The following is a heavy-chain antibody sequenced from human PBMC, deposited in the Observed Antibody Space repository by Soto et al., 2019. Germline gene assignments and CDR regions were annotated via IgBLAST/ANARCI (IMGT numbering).Heavy chain of an antibody. D-gene: IGHD3-22*01. J-gene: IGHJ5*02. V-gene: IGHV3-30-3*01. Sequence: QVQLVESGGGVVQPGRSLRLSCAASGFTFSSYAMHWVRQAPGKGLEWVAVISYDGSNKYYADSVKGRFTISRDHSKNTLYLQMNSLRAEDTAVYYCARGPSSDYYDSSGYTNWCDPWGQGTLVTVSS. CDR3: ARGPSSDYYDSSGYTNWCDP. CDR1: GFTFSSYA. CDR2: ISYDGSNK.